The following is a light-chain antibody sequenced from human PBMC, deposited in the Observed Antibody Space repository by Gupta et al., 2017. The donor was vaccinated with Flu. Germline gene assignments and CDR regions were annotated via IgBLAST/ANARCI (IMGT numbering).Light chain of an antibody. CDR3: QSYDSSLSGSVV. CDR1: SSNIGAGYD. CDR2: GNN. V-gene: IGLV1-40*01. Sequence: QSVLTQPPSVSGAPGQRVTISCTGSSSNIGAGYDVHWYPQLPGTAPKLLIYGNNNRPSGVPARFSASKSGTSAALAITGLPAEEEADYYCQSYDSSLSGSVVFGGGTKLTVL. J-gene: IGLJ2*01.